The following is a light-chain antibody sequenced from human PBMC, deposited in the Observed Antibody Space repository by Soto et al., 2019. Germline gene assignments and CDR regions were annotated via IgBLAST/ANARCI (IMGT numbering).Light chain of an antibody. CDR2: DAS. V-gene: IGKV1-9*01. CDR1: QDFSNF. Sequence: DIQLTQSPSFLSASIGDRVTITCRASQDFSNFLAWYQQKPGRAPKLLMYDASTLQSGVPSRFSGSGSATEFTLTISSLQPEDFATYYCQQLYSFPLTVGGGTKVDSK. CDR3: QQLYSFPLT. J-gene: IGKJ4*01.